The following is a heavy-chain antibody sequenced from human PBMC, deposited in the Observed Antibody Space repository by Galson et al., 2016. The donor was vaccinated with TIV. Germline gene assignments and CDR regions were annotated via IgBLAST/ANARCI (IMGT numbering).Heavy chain of an antibody. J-gene: IGHJ4*02. V-gene: IGHV1-24*01. D-gene: IGHD2/OR15-2a*01. Sequence: SVKVSCKVSGNSLNELVIHWVRQAPGKGLEWMGGFDPEVSKTVYAQMLQGRVTMAADTSRNTAYMELGSLRLEDTAVYYCATVAWFPGLSLDNWGQGTLFTVSS. CDR3: ATVAWFPGLSLDN. CDR2: FDPEVSKT. CDR1: GNSLNELV.